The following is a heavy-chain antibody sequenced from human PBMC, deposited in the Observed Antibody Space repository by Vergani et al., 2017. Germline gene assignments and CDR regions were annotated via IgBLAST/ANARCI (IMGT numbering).Heavy chain of an antibody. CDR3: ARHGGSGWSLDY. V-gene: IGHV3-7*01. D-gene: IGHD6-19*01. CDR1: GFTFSSYW. Sequence: EVHLLESGGGLVQPGGSLRLPCEVSGFTFSSYWMSWVRQAPGKGLEWVANIKQDGSEKYYVDSVKGRFTISRDNAKNSVYLQMNSLRAEDTAVFYGARHGGSGWSLDYWGQGTLVTVSS. CDR2: IKQDGSEK. J-gene: IGHJ4*02.